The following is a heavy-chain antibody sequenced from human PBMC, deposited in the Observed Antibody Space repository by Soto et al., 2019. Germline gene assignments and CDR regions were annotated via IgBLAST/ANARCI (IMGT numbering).Heavy chain of an antibody. CDR2: ISGRGDTK. CDR1: GFTFSSLA. Sequence: EVQLLESGGGLVQPGESLRLSCAASGFTFSSLAMNWVRQAPGKGLDWVSGISGRGDTKTYADSVRGRFTISRDNAKNTLYLQMNSLRAEDTAVYYCAKHRFCDSACSEGFANWGQGTLVTVSS. CDR3: AKHRFCDSACSEGFAN. V-gene: IGHV3-23*01. J-gene: IGHJ4*02. D-gene: IGHD3-22*01.